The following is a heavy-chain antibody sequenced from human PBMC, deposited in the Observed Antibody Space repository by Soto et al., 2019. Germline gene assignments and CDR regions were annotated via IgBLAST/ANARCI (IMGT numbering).Heavy chain of an antibody. V-gene: IGHV3-30*18. Sequence: QVQLVESGGGVVQPGRSLRLSCAASGFTFSSYGMHWVRQAPGKGLEWVAVISYDGSNKYYADSVKGRFTISRDNSKNTLYLQMNSLIAEDTAVYYCAKLWGTSTYDSSGYPIDYWGQGTLVTVSS. CDR2: ISYDGSNK. D-gene: IGHD3-22*01. J-gene: IGHJ4*02. CDR1: GFTFSSYG. CDR3: AKLWGTSTYDSSGYPIDY.